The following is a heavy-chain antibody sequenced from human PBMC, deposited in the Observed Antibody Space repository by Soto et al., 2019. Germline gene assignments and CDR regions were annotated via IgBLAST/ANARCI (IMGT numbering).Heavy chain of an antibody. CDR2: ISTYNGNT. V-gene: IGHV1-18*04. D-gene: IGHD7-27*01. Sequence: EASVKVSCKASGYRFTTYGITWVRLAPGQGLEWLGGISTYNGNTDYAQNLQDRVTMTTETSTSTAYMEVTSLTSDDTAVYYCARGLGTNGLDVWGQGTTVTVSS. CDR3: ARGLGTNGLDV. CDR1: GYRFTTYG. J-gene: IGHJ6*02.